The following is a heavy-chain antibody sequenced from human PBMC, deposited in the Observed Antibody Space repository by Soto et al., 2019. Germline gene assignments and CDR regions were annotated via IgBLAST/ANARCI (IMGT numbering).Heavy chain of an antibody. CDR1: GFTFSDQY. CDR2: ISTSSSYT. V-gene: IGHV3-11*03. J-gene: IGHJ4*02. CDR3: ARLRLTGYFDY. Sequence: GSLRLSCVASGFTFSDQYMTWIRQAPGKGLEWLSYISTSSSYTNYADSVKGRFTISRDNAMNSLYLQMNSLRAEDTAVYYCARLRLTGYFDYWGQGTLVTVSS.